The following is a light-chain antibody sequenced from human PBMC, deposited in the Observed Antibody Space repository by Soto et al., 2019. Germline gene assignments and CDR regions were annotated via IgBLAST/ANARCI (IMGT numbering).Light chain of an antibody. CDR3: QQYNTWSPAWP. V-gene: IGKV3-15*01. Sequence: KQSAATVSVCPGERATLSCRAIQDVSSNLAWYQQKPGQAPSLLIYGASTRATGTPARFSGSGSGTEFTLTISRLQSEAFAAYYCQQYNTWSPAWPFAHGTKVDI. J-gene: IGKJ1*01. CDR1: QDVSSN. CDR2: GAS.